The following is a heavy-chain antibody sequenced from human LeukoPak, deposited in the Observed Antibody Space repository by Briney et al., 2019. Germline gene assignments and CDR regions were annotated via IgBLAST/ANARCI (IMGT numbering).Heavy chain of an antibody. J-gene: IGHJ4*02. CDR2: INHSGST. D-gene: IGHD1-1*01. CDR3: ARGIRAGYGY. CDR1: GGSFSGYY. Sequence: PSETLSLTCAVYGGSFSGYYWSWIRQPPGKGLEWIGEINHSGSTNYNPSLKRRVTISLDTSKNQFSLKVMYLTAADTAVYYCARGIRAGYGYWGQGTLVTVSS. V-gene: IGHV4-34*01.